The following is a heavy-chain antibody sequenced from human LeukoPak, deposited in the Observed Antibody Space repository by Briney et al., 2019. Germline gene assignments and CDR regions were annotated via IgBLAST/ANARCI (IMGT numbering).Heavy chain of an antibody. CDR1: GGTFSSYA. CDR3: ARLGDSSVCFDI. J-gene: IGHJ3*02. CDR2: IIPIFGTA. Sequence: SVKVSCKASGGTFSSYAISWVRQAPGQGLEWMGRIIPIFGTANYAQKFQGRVTITTDESTSTAYMELSSLRSEDTAVYYCARLGDSSVCFDISGQGTMVTVSS. V-gene: IGHV1-69*05. D-gene: IGHD3-22*01.